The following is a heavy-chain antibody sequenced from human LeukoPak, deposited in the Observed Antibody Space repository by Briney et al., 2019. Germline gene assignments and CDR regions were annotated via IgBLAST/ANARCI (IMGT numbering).Heavy chain of an antibody. V-gene: IGHV4-61*02. J-gene: IGHJ4*02. Sequence: SETLSLTCTVSGGSISSGSYYWSWIRQPGGKGREWIGRIYSSGSTNDNPSLESRVTISVDTSKNQFSLKLSSVTASDTAVYYCAGLLGYCSGTSCYRGFDYWGQGTLVTVSS. CDR2: IYSSGST. CDR3: AGLLGYCSGTSCYRGFDY. CDR1: GGSISSGSYY. D-gene: IGHD2-2*02.